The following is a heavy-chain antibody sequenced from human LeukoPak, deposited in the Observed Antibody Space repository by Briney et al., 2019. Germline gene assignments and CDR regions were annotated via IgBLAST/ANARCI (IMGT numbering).Heavy chain of an antibody. Sequence: SETLSLTCTVSGGSISSSSYYWGWIRQPPGKGLEWIGSIYYSGSTYYNPSLKSRVTISVDTSKNQFSLKLSSVTAADTAVYYCARGWRYSSGWDFDYWGQGTLVTVSS. J-gene: IGHJ4*02. CDR1: GGSISSSSYY. CDR3: ARGWRYSSGWDFDY. D-gene: IGHD6-19*01. CDR2: IYYSGST. V-gene: IGHV4-39*01.